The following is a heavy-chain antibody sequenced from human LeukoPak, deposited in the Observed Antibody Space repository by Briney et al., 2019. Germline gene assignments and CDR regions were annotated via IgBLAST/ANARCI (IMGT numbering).Heavy chain of an antibody. V-gene: IGHV7-4-1*02. D-gene: IGHD3-22*01. Sequence: GESLKISCKASGYTFTSYAMNWVRQAPGQGLEWMGWINTNTGNPTYAQGFSGRFVFSLDTSVSTAYLQISSLKAEDTAVYYCARPESGDSSGYYYWGQGTLVTVSS. CDR2: INTNTGNP. CDR3: ARPESGDSSGYYY. CDR1: GYTFTSYA. J-gene: IGHJ4*02.